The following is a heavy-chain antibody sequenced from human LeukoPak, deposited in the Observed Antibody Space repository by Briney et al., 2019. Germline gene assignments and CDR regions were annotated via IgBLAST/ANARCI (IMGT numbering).Heavy chain of an antibody. Sequence: ASVTVSCKASGYTFTGYYMHWVRQAPGQGLEWMGWINPNSGGTNYAQRFQGWVTMTRDTSISTAYMELSRLRSDDTAVYYCARGVAVAARYYFDYWGQGTLVTVSS. CDR1: GYTFTGYY. CDR3: ARGVAVAARYYFDY. CDR2: INPNSGGT. D-gene: IGHD6-19*01. V-gene: IGHV1-2*04. J-gene: IGHJ4*02.